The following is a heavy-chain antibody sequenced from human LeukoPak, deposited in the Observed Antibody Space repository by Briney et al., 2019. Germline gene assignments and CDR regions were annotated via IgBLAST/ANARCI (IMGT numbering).Heavy chain of an antibody. Sequence: ASVKVSCETSGYTFTGYYIHWVRQAPGQGLEWMGWINPNSGGTNYAQKFQGRVTMTRDTSIRTAYMELSRLTSDDTAVYYCARGNDIVAHFDYWGQGTLVTVSS. D-gene: IGHD5-12*01. V-gene: IGHV1-2*02. CDR2: INPNSGGT. CDR3: ARGNDIVAHFDY. J-gene: IGHJ4*02. CDR1: GYTFTGYY.